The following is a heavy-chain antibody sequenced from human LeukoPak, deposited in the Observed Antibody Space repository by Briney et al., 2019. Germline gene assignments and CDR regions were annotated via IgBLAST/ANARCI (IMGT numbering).Heavy chain of an antibody. D-gene: IGHD6-13*01. J-gene: IGHJ6*03. V-gene: IGHV3-30*02. CDR1: GFTFSSYG. CDR3: AKDLSSSWYTYYMDV. CDR2: IRYDGSNK. Sequence: GGSLRLSCAASGFTFSSYGMHWVRQAPGKGLEWVAFIRYDGSNKYYADSVKGRFTISRDNSKNTLYLQMNSLRAEDTAVYYCAKDLSSSWYTYYMDVWGKGTTVTVSS.